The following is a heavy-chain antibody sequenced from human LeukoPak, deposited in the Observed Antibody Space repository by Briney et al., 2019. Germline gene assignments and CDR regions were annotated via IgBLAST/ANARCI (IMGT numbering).Heavy chain of an antibody. J-gene: IGHJ4*02. V-gene: IGHV4-38-2*02. Sequence: SETLSLTCTVSGYSISSGYYWGWIRQPPGKGLEWIGSIYHSGSTYYNPSLKSRVTISVDTSKNQFSLKLSSVTAADTAVYYCARRVPKMIYGSGRLPLAPPSYFDYWGQGTLVTVSS. D-gene: IGHD3-10*01. CDR3: ARRVPKMIYGSGRLPLAPPSYFDY. CDR2: IYHSGST. CDR1: GYSISSGYY.